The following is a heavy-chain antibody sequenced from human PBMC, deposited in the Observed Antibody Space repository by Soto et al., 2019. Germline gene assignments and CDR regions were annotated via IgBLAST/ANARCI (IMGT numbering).Heavy chain of an antibody. CDR1: GFTCSNYW. Sequence: EAQLVESGGGLVQPGGSLRLACAASGFTCSNYWIHWVRQAPGKGLVWLSRINSDCSTTNDADSVKGRFTISRANAKDTMSLQMTSLRAEAAAVYFCARGASAHWYFDLWGRGTLVSVAS. V-gene: IGHV3-74*01. CDR3: ARGASAHWYFDL. D-gene: IGHD2-2*01. CDR2: INSDCSTT. J-gene: IGHJ2*01.